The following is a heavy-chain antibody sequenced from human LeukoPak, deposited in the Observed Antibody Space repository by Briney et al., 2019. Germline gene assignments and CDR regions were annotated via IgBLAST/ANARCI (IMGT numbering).Heavy chain of an antibody. J-gene: IGHJ4*02. D-gene: IGHD3-22*01. CDR2: ISAYNGNT. V-gene: IGHV1-18*01. CDR3: AREGASPYYDSSGYYRYFDY. CDR1: GYTLTSYG. Sequence: ASVKVSCKASGYTLTSYGISWVRQAPGQGLEWMGWISAYNGNTNYAQKLQGRVTMTTDTSTSTAYMELRSLRSDDTAVYYCAREGASPYYDSSGYYRYFDYWGQGTLVTVSS.